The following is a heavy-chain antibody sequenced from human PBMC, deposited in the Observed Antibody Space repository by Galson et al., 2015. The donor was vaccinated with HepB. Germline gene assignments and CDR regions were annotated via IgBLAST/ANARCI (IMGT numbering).Heavy chain of an antibody. CDR2: INPSGGST. V-gene: IGHV1-46*01. CDR3: ARVGGRRGYYDSSGYFPVPDY. CDR1: GYTFTSYY. D-gene: IGHD3-22*01. Sequence: SVKVSCKASGYTFTSYYMHWVRQAPGQGLEWMGIINPSGGSTSYAQKFQGRVTITRDTSASTAYMELSSLRSEDTAVYYCARVGGRRGYYDSSGYFPVPDYWGQGTLVTVSS. J-gene: IGHJ4*02.